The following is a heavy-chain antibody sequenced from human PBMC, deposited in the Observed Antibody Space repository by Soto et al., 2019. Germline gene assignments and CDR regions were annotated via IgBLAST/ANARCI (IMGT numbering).Heavy chain of an antibody. Sequence: QVQLVQSGAEVRKPGSSVTVSCKASGGTFSNYAISWVRQAPGQGLEWMGGIIPIVGTGSYAQTFQCRVTITADDPTTTAYMELSSLRFEDPAVYYCARVVILVPTASTHYYYHVDVWGPGTTVTVSS. CDR3: ARVVILVPTASTHYYYHVDV. CDR1: GGTFSNYA. V-gene: IGHV1-69*01. J-gene: IGHJ6*02. D-gene: IGHD2-2*01. CDR2: IIPIVGTG.